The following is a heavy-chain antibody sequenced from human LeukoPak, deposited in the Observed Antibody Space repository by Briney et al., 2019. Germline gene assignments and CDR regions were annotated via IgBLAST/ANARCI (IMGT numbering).Heavy chain of an antibody. J-gene: IGHJ5*02. D-gene: IGHD6-13*01. CDR3: TTEAPYTSGWFS. Sequence: GGSLRLSCAACGFMFSDYAMHWVRQTPGKGLEWVGRIKTRGDGATTDLTAPVKGRLAISRDDSKSTLYLHMNSLTIDDTAVYYCTTEAPYTSGWFSWGQGTLVTVSS. V-gene: IGHV3-15*05. CDR1: GFMFSDYA. CDR2: IKTRGDGATT.